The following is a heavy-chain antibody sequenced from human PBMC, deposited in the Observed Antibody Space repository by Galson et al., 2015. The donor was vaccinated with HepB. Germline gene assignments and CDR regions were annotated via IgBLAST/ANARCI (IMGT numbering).Heavy chain of an antibody. V-gene: IGHV3-74*01. CDR1: GFTFSSYW. CDR2: INSDGSST. D-gene: IGHD6-19*01. CDR3: ARVCGWYCRGFDP. J-gene: IGHJ5*02. Sequence: SLRLSCAASGFTFSSYWMHWVRQAPGKGLVWVSRINSDGSSTSYADSVKGRFTISRDNAKNTLYLQMNSLRAEDTAVYYCARVCGWYCRGFDPWGQGTLVTVSS.